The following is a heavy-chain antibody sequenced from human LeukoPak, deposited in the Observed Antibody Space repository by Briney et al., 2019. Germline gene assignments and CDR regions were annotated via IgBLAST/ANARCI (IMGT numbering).Heavy chain of an antibody. V-gene: IGHV4-59*12. Sequence: SETLSLTCTVSGGSISSYYWSWIRQPPGKGLEWIGYIYYSGSTNYNPSLKSRVTISVDTSKNQFSLKLSSVTAADTAVYYCARTDYSSSWYGYFQHWGQGTLVTVSS. D-gene: IGHD6-13*01. J-gene: IGHJ1*01. CDR1: GGSISSYY. CDR2: IYYSGST. CDR3: ARTDYSSSWYGYFQH.